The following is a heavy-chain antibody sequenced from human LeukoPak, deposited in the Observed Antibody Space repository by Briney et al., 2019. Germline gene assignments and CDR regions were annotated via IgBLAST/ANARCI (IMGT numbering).Heavy chain of an antibody. V-gene: IGHV3-21*01. J-gene: IGHJ6*04. CDR2: ISSSSSYV. CDR3: AELGITMIGGV. CDR1: GFTFSSDS. Sequence: GGSLRLSCAASGFTFSSDSMNWVRQAPGKGLEWVSSISSSSSYVYYADSVKGRFTISRDNAKNSLYLQMNSLRAEDTAVYYCAELGITMIGGVWGKGTTVTISS. D-gene: IGHD3-10*02.